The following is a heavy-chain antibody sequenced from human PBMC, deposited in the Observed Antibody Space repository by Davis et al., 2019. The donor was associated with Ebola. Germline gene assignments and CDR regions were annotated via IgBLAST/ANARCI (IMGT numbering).Heavy chain of an antibody. Sequence: PGGSLRLSCAASGFTFSSYSMNWVRQAPGKGLEWVSSISSSSSYIYYADSVKGRFTISRDNAKNSLYLQMNSLRAEDAALYYCAKDALPLSGYYYDYWGQGTLVTVSS. J-gene: IGHJ4*02. D-gene: IGHD3-22*01. CDR1: GFTFSSYS. CDR3: AKDALPLSGYYYDY. V-gene: IGHV3-21*04. CDR2: ISSSSSYI.